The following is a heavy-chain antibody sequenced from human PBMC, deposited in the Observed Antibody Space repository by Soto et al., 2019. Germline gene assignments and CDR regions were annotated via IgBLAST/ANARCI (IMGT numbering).Heavy chain of an antibody. CDR3: ARLLLWFGESPFDI. Sequence: SVKVSCKASGGTFSSYATSWVRQAPGQGLEWMGGIIPIFGTANYAQKFQGRVTITADESTSTAYMELSSLRSEDTAVYYCARLLLWFGESPFDIWGQGTMVTVSS. D-gene: IGHD3-10*01. J-gene: IGHJ3*02. V-gene: IGHV1-69*13. CDR1: GGTFSSYA. CDR2: IIPIFGTA.